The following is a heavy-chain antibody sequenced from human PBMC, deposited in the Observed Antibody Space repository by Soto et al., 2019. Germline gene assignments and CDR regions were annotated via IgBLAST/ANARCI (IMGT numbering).Heavy chain of an antibody. CDR2: VYYTGST. Sequence: SVTLSLPCSVSCGSISGSYWSWIRQSPGKGLEWLCYVYYTGSTNYSPSLRSRVSISVDTSKNEFSLRLSSLTAADTAVYFGPGSVAVSGAHFDYLGQRTQVTFSS. V-gene: IGHV4-59*01. CDR1: CGSISGSY. D-gene: IGHD6-19*01. CDR3: PGSVAVSGAHFDY. J-gene: IGHJ4*02.